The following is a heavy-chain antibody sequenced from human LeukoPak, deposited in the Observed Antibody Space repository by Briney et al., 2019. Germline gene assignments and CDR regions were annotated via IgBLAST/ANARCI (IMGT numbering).Heavy chain of an antibody. CDR2: IYYSGST. V-gene: IGHV4-59*08. CDR1: GVSISSYY. Sequence: SETLSLTCTVSGVSISSYYWSWIRQPPGKGLEGIGYIYYSGSTNYNPSLKSRVTISVDTAKHQCSLKLSPVTAAETAVYYCARPAVAASGDYYYMDVWGKGTTVTVSS. J-gene: IGHJ6*03. CDR3: ARPAVAASGDYYYMDV. D-gene: IGHD6-19*01.